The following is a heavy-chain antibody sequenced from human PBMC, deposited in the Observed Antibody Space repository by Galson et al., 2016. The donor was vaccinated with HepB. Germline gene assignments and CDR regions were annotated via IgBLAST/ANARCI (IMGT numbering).Heavy chain of an antibody. J-gene: IGHJ4*02. V-gene: IGHV3-7*03. CDR1: GFTFSRFC. Sequence: SLRLSCAASGFTFSRFCMNWVRQAPGKGLEWVASIKDDASKTYYAASVKGRFTISRDNAKNTVYLQMNSLRTEDTAVYYCAGYGGNGVWGQGTLVTVSS. CDR3: AGYGGNGV. CDR2: IKDDASKT. D-gene: IGHD4-23*01.